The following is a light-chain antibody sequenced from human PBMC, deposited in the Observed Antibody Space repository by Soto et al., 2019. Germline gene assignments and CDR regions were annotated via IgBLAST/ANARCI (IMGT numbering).Light chain of an antibody. Sequence: EIVLTQSPATLSLPPGEIATLSFRASQSVGTSLAWYQQKPGQAPRLLIYDAFDRVAGIPARFSGSGSGTDFTLTISSLEPEDFAVYYCQQRAFWLTFGGGTKVDIK. J-gene: IGKJ4*01. V-gene: IGKV3-11*01. CDR2: DAF. CDR1: QSVGTS. CDR3: QQRAFWLT.